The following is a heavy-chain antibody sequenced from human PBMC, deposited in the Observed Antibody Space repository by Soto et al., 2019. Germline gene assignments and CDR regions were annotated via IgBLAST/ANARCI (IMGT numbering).Heavy chain of an antibody. V-gene: IGHV3-48*02. CDR1: GFTFNSYS. D-gene: IGHD6-19*01. Sequence: GESLRLSCAASGFTFNSYSMNWVRQAPGKGLEWVSYISSGSRSIIYYADSVKGRFTISRDNAKNSLYLQINSLRDEDTAVYYCAREASEMDGTEGYFDYCGQGTLVTVSS. CDR3: AREASEMDGTEGYFDY. CDR2: ISSGSRSII. J-gene: IGHJ4*02.